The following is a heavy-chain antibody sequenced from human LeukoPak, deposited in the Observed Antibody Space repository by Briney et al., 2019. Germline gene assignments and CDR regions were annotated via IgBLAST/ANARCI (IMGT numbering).Heavy chain of an antibody. CDR1: GFTFSGSA. D-gene: IGHD5-18*01. J-gene: IGHJ4*02. Sequence: GGSLRLSCAASGFTFSGSAIHWVRQASGKGLEWVGRIRSKAYSYATAYDASVKGRFTISRDDSKNMAYLQMNSLKTEDTAVYYCTRLSSDTAMDYWGQGTLVTVSS. V-gene: IGHV3-73*01. CDR2: IRSKAYSYAT. CDR3: TRLSSDTAMDY.